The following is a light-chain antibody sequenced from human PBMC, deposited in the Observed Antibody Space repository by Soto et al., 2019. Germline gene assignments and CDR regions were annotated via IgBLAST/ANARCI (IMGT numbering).Light chain of an antibody. CDR1: QSILYSPNNKNY. V-gene: IGKV4-1*01. CDR2: WAS. Sequence: DIVMTQSPDSMAVSLGERATINCKSSQSILYSPNNKNYLAWYQQKPGQPPKLLIYWASTRESGVPDRFSGSGSGTDFTLTISSLQDEDVAVYYCQQYYDVPQHFGPGTKVEIK. CDR3: QQYYDVPQH. J-gene: IGKJ1*01.